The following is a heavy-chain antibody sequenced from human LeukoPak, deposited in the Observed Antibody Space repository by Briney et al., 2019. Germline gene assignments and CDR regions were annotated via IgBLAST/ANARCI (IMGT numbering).Heavy chain of an antibody. D-gene: IGHD2-2*01. CDR1: GFTFSSYW. Sequence: GGSLRLSCAASGFTFSSYWIHWVRQAPGKGLAWVSRINSDGSRTRYADSVKGRFTISRDNAKNTLYLQMNSLRVEDTAVYYCARGRGWDCSSTSCYQDYWGQGTLVTVSS. V-gene: IGHV3-74*01. CDR3: ARGRGWDCSSTSCYQDY. CDR2: INSDGSRT. J-gene: IGHJ4*02.